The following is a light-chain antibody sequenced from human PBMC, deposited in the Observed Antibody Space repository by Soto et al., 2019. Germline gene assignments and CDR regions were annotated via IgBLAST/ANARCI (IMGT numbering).Light chain of an antibody. CDR3: QQYDNPLT. CDR1: QDISNY. CDR2: DAS. J-gene: IGKJ5*01. Sequence: DIQMTQSPSSLSASVGDRVTITFQASQDISNYLNWYQQKPGKAPKLLIYDASNLETGVPSRFSGSGSGTDFTFTISSLQPEDIATYYCQQYDNPLTFGQGTRLEIK. V-gene: IGKV1-33*01.